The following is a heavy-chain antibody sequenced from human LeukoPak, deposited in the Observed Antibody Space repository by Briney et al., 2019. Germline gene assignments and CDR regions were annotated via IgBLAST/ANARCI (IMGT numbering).Heavy chain of an antibody. V-gene: IGHV4-39*07. J-gene: IGHJ4*02. CDR2: ISLTGLT. CDR1: GGSISSTGYY. Sequence: SETLSLTCTVSGGSISSTGYYGGWIRQPPGKGLEWIGEISLTGLTHYNPSLESRVTVSLDKSKNPLSLNLTSVTAADTAVYYCSRENGAFSPFGYWGQGTLVTVLS. CDR3: SRENGAFSPFGY. D-gene: IGHD2-8*01.